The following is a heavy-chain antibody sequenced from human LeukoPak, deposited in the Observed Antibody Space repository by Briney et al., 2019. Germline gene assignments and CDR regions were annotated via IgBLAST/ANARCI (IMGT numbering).Heavy chain of an antibody. D-gene: IGHD3-16*01. V-gene: IGHV1-2*02. J-gene: IGHJ4*02. Sequence: ASVKVSCKASGYKFSDDYMHWVRQAPGQGLEFMGWINPDSGFTNYAQKFKGRVTMTRDTSISTAYLEVRSLTSDDTAVYYCAPTAEAYTSWWKVWGQGTLVTVSS. CDR1: GYKFSDDY. CDR2: INPDSGFT. CDR3: APTAEAYTSWWKV.